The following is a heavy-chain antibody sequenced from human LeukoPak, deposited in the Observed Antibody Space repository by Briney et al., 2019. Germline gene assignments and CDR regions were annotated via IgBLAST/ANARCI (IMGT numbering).Heavy chain of an antibody. CDR1: GGSFSGYY. J-gene: IGHJ6*03. CDR3: ARHVPARQIPAPYYYYMDV. Sequence: SETLSLTCAVYGGSFSGYYWSWIRQPPGKGLEWIGYIYYSGSTNYNPIGNTNYNPSLKSRVTISVDTSKNQFSLKLSSVTAADTAVYYCARHVPARQIPAPYYYYMDVWGKGTTVTISS. V-gene: IGHV4-34*01. D-gene: IGHD2-2*01. CDR2: IYYSGSTNYNPIGNT.